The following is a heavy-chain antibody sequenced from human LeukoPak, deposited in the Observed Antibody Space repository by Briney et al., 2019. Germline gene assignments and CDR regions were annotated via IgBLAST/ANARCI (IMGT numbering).Heavy chain of an antibody. CDR3: AKRGVVIRVILVGFHKEAYYFDS. Sequence: GGSLRLSCAVSGITLSNYAMSWVRQAPGKGLEWVAGISGSGGGTNYADSVKGRFTISRDNPKNTLYLQRNNLSADDAAVYFCAKRGVVIRVILVGFHKEAYYFDSWGQGALVTVSS. CDR2: ISGSGGGT. CDR1: GITLSNYA. V-gene: IGHV3-23*01. J-gene: IGHJ4*02. D-gene: IGHD3-10*01.